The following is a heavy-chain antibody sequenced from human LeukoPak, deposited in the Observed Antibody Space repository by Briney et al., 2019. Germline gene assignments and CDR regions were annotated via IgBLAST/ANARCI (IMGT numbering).Heavy chain of an antibody. CDR1: GGSISSYH. CDR3: ARVYSSGWYDY. V-gene: IGHV4-4*07. J-gene: IGHJ4*02. D-gene: IGHD6-19*01. Sequence: PSETLSLTCTVSGGSISSYHWSWIRQPAGKGLEWIGRIYTSGSTNYNPSLKSRVTMSVDTSENQFSLRLSCVTAADTAVYYCARVYSSGWYDYWGQGTLVTVSS. CDR2: IYTSGST.